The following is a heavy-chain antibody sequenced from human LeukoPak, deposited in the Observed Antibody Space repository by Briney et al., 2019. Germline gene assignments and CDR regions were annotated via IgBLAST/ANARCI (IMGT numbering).Heavy chain of an antibody. CDR1: GFTFSNYG. CDR3: AGMENSSGWYERYFQH. CDR2: VWYDDAVK. V-gene: IGHV3-33*01. D-gene: IGHD6-19*01. Sequence: GGSLRLSCAASGFTFSNYGMHWVRQAPGKGLEWLAVVWYDDAVKNYADSVKGRFTISRDNSKNTLFLQMNNLSAEDTAVYYCAGMENSSGWYERYFQHWGQGTLVTVSS. J-gene: IGHJ1*01.